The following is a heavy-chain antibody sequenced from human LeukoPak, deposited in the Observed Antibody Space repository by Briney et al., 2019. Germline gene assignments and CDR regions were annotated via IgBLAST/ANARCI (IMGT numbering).Heavy chain of an antibody. CDR1: GFTFSLYG. J-gene: IGHJ4*02. D-gene: IGHD2-2*01. Sequence: GGSLRLSCAASGFTFSLYGMHWVRQAPGKGLEWVALISNDGSKTYYADSVKGRFTISRDNSKNTVYLQVSSLRADDTAVYYCARGPRGVVVPAATIDYWGQGTLVTVSS. CDR2: ISNDGSKT. V-gene: IGHV3-33*01. CDR3: ARGPRGVVVPAATIDY.